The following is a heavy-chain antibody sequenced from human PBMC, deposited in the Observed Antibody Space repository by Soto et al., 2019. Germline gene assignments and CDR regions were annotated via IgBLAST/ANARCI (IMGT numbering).Heavy chain of an antibody. J-gene: IGHJ6*02. CDR3: TTAARKRYYYDSSGIRNYYYGMDV. CDR1: GFTFSNAW. V-gene: IGHV3-15*07. D-gene: IGHD3-22*01. CDR2: IKSKTDGGTT. Sequence: EVQLVESGGGLVKPGGSLRLSCAASGFTFSNAWMNWVRQAPGKGLEWVGRIKSKTDGGTTDYAAPVKGRFTISRDDSKNTLYLQMNSLKTEDTAVYYCTTAARKRYYYDSSGIRNYYYGMDVWGQGTTVTVSS.